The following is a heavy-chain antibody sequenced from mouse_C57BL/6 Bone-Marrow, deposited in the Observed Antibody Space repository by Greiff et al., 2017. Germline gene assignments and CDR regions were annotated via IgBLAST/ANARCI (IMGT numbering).Heavy chain of an antibody. J-gene: IGHJ4*01. D-gene: IGHD2-14*01. CDR2: ISSGSSTI. V-gene: IGHV5-17*01. CDR1: GFTFSDYG. CDR3: ARARVHYYTIDY. Sequence: EVKLMESGGGLVQPGGSLKLSCAASGFTFSDYGMHWVRQAPEKGLEWVAYISSGSSTIYYADHVKGRFTISRVNAKNTLFQQMTSLRSEDTAMYYCARARVHYYTIDYWGQGTSVTVSS.